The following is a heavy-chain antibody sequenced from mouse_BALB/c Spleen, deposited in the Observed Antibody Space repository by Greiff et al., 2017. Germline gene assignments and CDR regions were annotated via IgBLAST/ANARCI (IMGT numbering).Heavy chain of an antibody. Sequence: QVQLQQSGPGLVAPSQSLSITCTVSGFSLTSYGVHWVRQPPGKGLEWLGVIWAGGSTNYNSALMSRLSISKDNSKSQVFLKMNSLQTDDTAMYYCARDGDEYDIDYAMDYWGQGTSVTVSS. D-gene: IGHD2-4*01. CDR2: IWAGGST. CDR1: GFSLTSYG. J-gene: IGHJ4*01. CDR3: ARDGDEYDIDYAMDY. V-gene: IGHV2-9*02.